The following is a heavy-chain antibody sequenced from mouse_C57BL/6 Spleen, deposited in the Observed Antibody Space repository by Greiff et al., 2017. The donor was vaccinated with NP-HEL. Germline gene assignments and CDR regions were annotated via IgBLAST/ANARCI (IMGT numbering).Heavy chain of an antibody. Sequence: VKLQESGPELVKPGASVKISCKASGYSFTSYYIHWVKQRPGQGLEWIGWIYPGSGNTKYNEKFKGKATLTADTSSSTAYMQLSSLTSEDSAVYYCARRYYCSTPHWYFDVWGTGTTVTVSS. D-gene: IGHD1-1*01. CDR1: GYSFTSYY. V-gene: IGHV1-66*01. CDR2: IYPGSGNT. J-gene: IGHJ1*03. CDR3: ARRYYCSTPHWYFDV.